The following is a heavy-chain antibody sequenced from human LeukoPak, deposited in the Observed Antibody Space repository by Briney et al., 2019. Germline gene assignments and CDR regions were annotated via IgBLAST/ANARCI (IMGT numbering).Heavy chain of an antibody. CDR3: ARADRLHGGPYLIGP. CDR1: GYSFTDYY. CDR2: INPNSGGT. V-gene: IGHV1-2*02. D-gene: IGHD2-21*01. J-gene: IGHJ5*02. Sequence: ASVKVSCKTSGYSFTDYYMHWVRQAPGQGLEWMGWINPNSGGTSSAQKFQGRVTMTRDTSISTVYMEVSWLTSDDTAIYYCARADRLHGGPYLIGPWGQGTLVTISS.